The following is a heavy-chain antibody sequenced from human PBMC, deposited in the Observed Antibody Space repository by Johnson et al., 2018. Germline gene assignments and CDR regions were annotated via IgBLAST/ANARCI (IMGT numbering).Heavy chain of an antibody. V-gene: IGHV3-15*07. CDR1: GFTFSNAW. Sequence: VQLVESGGGLVKPGGSLRLSCVAAGFTFSNAWMNGVRQAPGKGLEWVGRVKIKTDGGTPDSPAPVKGRFTNSRYDSKNPLYLQMDSLKTEDTAVYYGTTADYYYMDVWGKGTTVTVSS. CDR3: TTADYYYMDV. J-gene: IGHJ6*03. CDR2: VKIKTDGGTP.